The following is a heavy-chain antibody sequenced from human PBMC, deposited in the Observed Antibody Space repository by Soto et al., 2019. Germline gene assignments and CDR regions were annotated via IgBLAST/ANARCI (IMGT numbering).Heavy chain of an antibody. Sequence: ASVKVSCKASGYTFTDFCVTWVRRAPGQGLEWMGWINAYTGTPNYAQKFQGRVTLTIDTSTCTAYMDLRSLTSDDTAVYYCARVIPSVEDWLDNWGQGTLVTVSS. CDR2: INAYTGTP. D-gene: IGHD2-15*01. J-gene: IGHJ5*02. V-gene: IGHV1-18*01. CDR1: GYTFTDFC. CDR3: ARVIPSVEDWLDN.